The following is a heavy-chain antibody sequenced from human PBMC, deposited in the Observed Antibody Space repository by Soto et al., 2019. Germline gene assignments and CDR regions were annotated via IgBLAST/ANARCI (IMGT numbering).Heavy chain of an antibody. CDR3: ARDKELGRNDN. D-gene: IGHD1-26*01. CDR2: INPNSGGT. J-gene: IGHJ4*02. V-gene: IGHV1-2*02. Sequence: ASVKVSCKASGYTFTYYGISWVRQAPGQGLEWMGWINPNSGGTNYAQKFQGRATTTRDTSISTAYMELSRLRSDDTAVYYCARDKELGRNDNWGQGTLVTVSS. CDR1: GYTFTYYG.